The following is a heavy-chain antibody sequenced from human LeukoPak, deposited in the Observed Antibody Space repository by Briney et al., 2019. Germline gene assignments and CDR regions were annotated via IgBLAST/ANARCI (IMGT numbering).Heavy chain of an antibody. Sequence: GGSLRLSCAASGFTFTSYSMDWVRQAPGKGLEWISYIISTSNIIYYAGSVKGRFTISRDDAKNSLYLQMNSLRDEDTAVYYCARDTAFSFDYWGQGTLVTVSS. D-gene: IGHD2-21*02. V-gene: IGHV3-48*02. CDR2: IISTSNII. CDR1: GFTFTSYS. CDR3: ARDTAFSFDY. J-gene: IGHJ4*02.